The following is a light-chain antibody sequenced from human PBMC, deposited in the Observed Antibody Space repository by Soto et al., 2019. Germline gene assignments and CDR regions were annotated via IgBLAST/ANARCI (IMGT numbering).Light chain of an antibody. CDR2: GAS. J-gene: IGKJ4*01. Sequence: EIVMTQSPATLSVSPGERATLSCRASQSVSSNLAWYQQKPGQAPRLLIYGASTRATGIPASFSGSGSGTEFTLNISSLQSEDFAVYYCQQYNNWSPALTFGCGTKVAIK. CDR3: QQYNNWSPALT. V-gene: IGKV3-15*01. CDR1: QSVSSN.